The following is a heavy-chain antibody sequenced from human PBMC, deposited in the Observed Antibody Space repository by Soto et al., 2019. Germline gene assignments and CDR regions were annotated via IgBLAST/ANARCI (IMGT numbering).Heavy chain of an antibody. V-gene: IGHV1-46*03. CDR3: ARVNGDIVALDY. D-gene: IGHD5-12*01. J-gene: IGHJ4*02. CDR2: INPSGGST. Sequence: QVQLVQSGAEVKKPGASVKVSCKASGYTFTSYYMHWVRQAPGQGLEWMGIINPSGGSTSYAQKFQGGVTMTRDTSTSTVYMELSSLRSEDTAVYYCARVNGDIVALDYWGQGTLVTVSS. CDR1: GYTFTSYY.